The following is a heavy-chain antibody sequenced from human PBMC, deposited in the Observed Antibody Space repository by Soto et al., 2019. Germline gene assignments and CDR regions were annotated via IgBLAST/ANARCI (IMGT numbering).Heavy chain of an antibody. V-gene: IGHV5-51*01. D-gene: IGHD2-2*02. J-gene: IGHJ6*02. CDR1: GYSFTSYW. Sequence: GEALKISCKCSGYSFTSYWIGWGRQMPGKGLEWRGIIYPGDSDTRYSPSFQGQVTISADKSISTAYLQWSSLKALDTAMYYCAGHKSCSSNSCYTYYYYYGMDVWGQGTTVTVSS. CDR2: IYPGDSDT. CDR3: AGHKSCSSNSCYTYYYYYGMDV.